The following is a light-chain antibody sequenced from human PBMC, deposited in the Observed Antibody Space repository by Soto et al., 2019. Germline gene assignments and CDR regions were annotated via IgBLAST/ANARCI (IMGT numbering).Light chain of an antibody. V-gene: IGKV1-5*01. CDR3: QHYNSYSPT. Sequence: DIQMTQSPSTLSASVGDRVTITCRASQTISSWLAWYQRKPGRAPKLLIHDASTLEGGVPSRFSGSGSGTEFSLTISCLQTDDFAAYYCQHYNSYSPTFGHGTKVEIK. CDR1: QTISSW. J-gene: IGKJ1*01. CDR2: DAS.